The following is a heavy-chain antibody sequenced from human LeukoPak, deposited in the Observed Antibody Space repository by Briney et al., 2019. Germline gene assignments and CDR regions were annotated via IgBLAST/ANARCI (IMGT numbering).Heavy chain of an antibody. CDR3: AREGGDIAAAGTPYYFDY. Sequence: ASETLSLTCTVSGGSISSYYWSWIRQPPGKGLEWIGYIYYSGSTNYNPSLKSRVTISVDTSKNQFSLKLSSVTSADTAVYYCAREGGDIAAAGTPYYFDYWGQGTLVTVSS. CDR1: GGSISSYY. J-gene: IGHJ4*02. D-gene: IGHD6-13*01. CDR2: IYYSGST. V-gene: IGHV4-59*01.